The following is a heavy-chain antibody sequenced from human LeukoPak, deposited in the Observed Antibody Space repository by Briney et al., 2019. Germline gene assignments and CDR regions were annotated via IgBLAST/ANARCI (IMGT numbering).Heavy chain of an antibody. J-gene: IGHJ4*02. D-gene: IGHD3-10*01. CDR1: GGSISSYY. Sequence: SSETLSLTCTVSGGSISSYYWSWIRQPPGKGLEWIGYIYYSGSTNYNPSLKSRVTISVDKSKNQFSLKLSSVTAADTAVYYCASSRRGFDYWGQGTLVTVSS. V-gene: IGHV4-59*12. CDR3: ASSRRGFDY. CDR2: IYYSGST.